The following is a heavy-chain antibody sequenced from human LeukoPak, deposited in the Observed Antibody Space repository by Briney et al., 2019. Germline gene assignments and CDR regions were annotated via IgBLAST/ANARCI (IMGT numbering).Heavy chain of an antibody. J-gene: IGHJ4*02. CDR2: IYYIGNT. CDR3: ARDQTYDFWSGYGY. Sequence: PSETLSPTCTVSGGSISSYYWSWIRQPPGKGLEWIGYIYYIGNTNYNPSLKSRVTISVDTSKNQFSLKLSSVTAADTAVYYCARDQTYDFWSGYGYWGQGTLVTVSS. CDR1: GGSISSYY. V-gene: IGHV4-59*01. D-gene: IGHD3-3*01.